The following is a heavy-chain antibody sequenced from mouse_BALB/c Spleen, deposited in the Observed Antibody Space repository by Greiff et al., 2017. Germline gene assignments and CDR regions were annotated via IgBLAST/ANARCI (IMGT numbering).Heavy chain of an antibody. Sequence: QVQLQQSGPQLVRPGASVKISCKASGYSFTSYWMHWVKQRPGQGLEWIGMIDPSDSETRLNQKFKDKATLTVDKSSSTAYMQLSSPTSEDSAVYYCARSARAVFAWFAYWGQGTLVTVSA. CDR1: GYSFTSYW. CDR3: ARSARAVFAWFAY. J-gene: IGHJ3*01. D-gene: IGHD3-3*01. CDR2: IDPSDSET. V-gene: IGHV1S127*01.